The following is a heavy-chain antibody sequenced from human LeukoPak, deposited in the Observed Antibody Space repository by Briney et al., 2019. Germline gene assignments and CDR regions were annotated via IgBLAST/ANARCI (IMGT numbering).Heavy chain of an antibody. D-gene: IGHD6-19*01. J-gene: IGHJ4*02. Sequence: KSGGSLRLSCAASGFTFSSYSMNWVRQAPGKGLEWVSSISSSSSYIYYADSVKGRFTISRDNAKNSLYLQMNSLRAEDTAVYYCARGHESSGWYEIDDYWGQGTLVTVSS. CDR2: ISSSSSYI. CDR1: GFTFSSYS. V-gene: IGHV3-21*01. CDR3: ARGHESSGWYEIDDY.